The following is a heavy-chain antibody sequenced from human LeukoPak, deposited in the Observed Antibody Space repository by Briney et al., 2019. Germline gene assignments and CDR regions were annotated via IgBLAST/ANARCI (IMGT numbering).Heavy chain of an antibody. Sequence: PSETLSLTCTVSGGSISSYYWGWIRQPPGKGLEWIGSIYYSGSTYYNPSLKSRVTISVDTSKNQFSLKLSSVTAADTAVYYCARAKVSGSGSYPYFDYWGQGTLVTVSS. CDR2: IYYSGST. CDR1: GGSISSYY. J-gene: IGHJ4*02. CDR3: ARAKVSGSGSYPYFDY. V-gene: IGHV4-59*12. D-gene: IGHD3-10*01.